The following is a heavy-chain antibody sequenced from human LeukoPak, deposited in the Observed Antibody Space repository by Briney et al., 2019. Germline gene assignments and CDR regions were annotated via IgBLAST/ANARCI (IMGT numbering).Heavy chain of an antibody. J-gene: IGHJ5*02. D-gene: IGHD6-13*01. CDR1: GFTFSSYG. CDR2: IRYDGSNK. V-gene: IGHV3-30*02. Sequence: GGSLRLSCAASGFTFSSYGMHWVRQAPGKGLEWVAFIRYDGSNKYYADSVKGRFTISRDNSKNTLYLQMNSLRAEDTAVYYCAKDSMSSSWTPSDWFDPWGQGTLVTVSS. CDR3: AKDSMSSSWTPSDWFDP.